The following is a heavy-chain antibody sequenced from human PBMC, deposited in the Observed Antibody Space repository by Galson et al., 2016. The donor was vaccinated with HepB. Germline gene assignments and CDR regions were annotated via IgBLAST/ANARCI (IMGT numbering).Heavy chain of an antibody. CDR2: IWYDGSEK. CDR1: GFTFSNYG. CDR3: ARIYYEILTGLTPWYYFDS. J-gene: IGHJ4*02. D-gene: IGHD3-9*01. Sequence: SLRLSCAASGFTFSNYGMHWVRQAPGKGLEWVAVIWYDGSEKYYADSVKGRFTISRDNSKNTPHLQMNSLRAEDTAVYYCARIYYEILTGLTPWYYFDSWGQGTLVTVSS. V-gene: IGHV3-33*01.